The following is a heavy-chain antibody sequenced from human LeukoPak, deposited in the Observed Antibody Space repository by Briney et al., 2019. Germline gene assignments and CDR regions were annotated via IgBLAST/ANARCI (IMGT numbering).Heavy chain of an antibody. CDR2: ISYDGSNK. V-gene: IGHV3-30*18. J-gene: IGHJ4*02. CDR3: AKDRFPGYSSGWHY. D-gene: IGHD6-19*01. Sequence: GGSLRLSCAASGFTFSSYGMHWVRQAPGKGLEWVAVISYDGSNKYYADSVKGRFTISRDNSKNTLYLQMNSLRAEGTAVYYCAKDRFPGYSSGWHYWGQGTLVTVSS. CDR1: GFTFSSYG.